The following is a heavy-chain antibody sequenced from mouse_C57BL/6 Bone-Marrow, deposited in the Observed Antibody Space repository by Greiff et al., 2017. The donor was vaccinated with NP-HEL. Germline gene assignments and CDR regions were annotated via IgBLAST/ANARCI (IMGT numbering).Heavy chain of an antibody. J-gene: IGHJ3*01. CDR1: GFTFSDYY. V-gene: IGHV5-12*01. D-gene: IGHD2-1*01. CDR2: ISNGGGST. Sequence: EVQLVESGGGLVQPGGSLKLSCAASGFTFSDYYMYWVRQTPEKRLEWVAYISNGGGSTYYPDTVKGRFTISRDNAKNTLYLQMSRLKSEDTAMYYYARQGGNYPSFAYWGQGTLVTVSA. CDR3: ARQGGNYPSFAY.